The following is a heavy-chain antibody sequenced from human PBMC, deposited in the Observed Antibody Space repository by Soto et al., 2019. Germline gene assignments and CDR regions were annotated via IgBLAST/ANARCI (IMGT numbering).Heavy chain of an antibody. CDR2: ISYSGST. CDR3: ARRRYSIGWSTNWFDP. V-gene: IGHV4-39*01. D-gene: IGHD6-19*01. J-gene: IGHJ5*02. Sequence: ASETLSLTCTVSGGSISSSNYYWGWIRQPPGKGLEWIGSISYSGSTYYNPSLKSRVTMSVDTSKNQFSLKLTSVTAADTAVYYCARRRYSIGWSTNWFDPWGQGTLVTVSS. CDR1: GGSISSSNYY.